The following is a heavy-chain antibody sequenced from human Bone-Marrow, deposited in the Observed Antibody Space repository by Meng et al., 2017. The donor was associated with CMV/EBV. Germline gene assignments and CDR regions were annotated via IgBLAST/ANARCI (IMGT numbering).Heavy chain of an antibody. J-gene: IGHJ6*02. CDR1: GFTFSSYS. CDR2: ISSSSSYI. V-gene: IGHV3-21*01. CDR3: ARDDCSSTSCYWSFNYYYYGMDV. D-gene: IGHD2-2*01. Sequence: GGSLRLSCAASGFTFSSYSMNWVRQAPGKGLEWVSSISSSSSYIYYADSVKGRFSISRDKAKNSMYLQMDSLRAEDAAVYYCARDDCSSTSCYWSFNYYYYGMDVWGQGTTVTVSS.